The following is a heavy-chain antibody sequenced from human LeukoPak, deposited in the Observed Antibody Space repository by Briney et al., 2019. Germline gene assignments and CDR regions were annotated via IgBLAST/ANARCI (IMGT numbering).Heavy chain of an antibody. CDR1: GGSFSGYY. D-gene: IGHD3-22*01. CDR2: INHSGST. Sequence: SETLSLTCAVYGGSFSGYYWSWIRQPPGKGLEAMGDINHSGSTNYNLSLKSRVTISVDTSKNQFSLKLSSVTAADTAVYYCARGPTKKRDYYDSSGYPYWGQGTLVTVSS. J-gene: IGHJ4*02. V-gene: IGHV4-34*01. CDR3: ARGPTKKRDYYDSSGYPY.